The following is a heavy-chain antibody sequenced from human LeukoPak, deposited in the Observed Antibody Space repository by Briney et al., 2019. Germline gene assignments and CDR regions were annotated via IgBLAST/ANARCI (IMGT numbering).Heavy chain of an antibody. CDR1: GYTFTSYG. Sequence: ASLKVSCKASGYTFTSYGISWVRQAPGHGLEWMGWISAYNGNTNYAQKLQGRVTMTTDTSTSTAYMELRSLRSDDTAVYYCARDMLKSGDGPYDYWGQGTLVTVSS. D-gene: IGHD3-16*01. V-gene: IGHV1-18*01. J-gene: IGHJ4*02. CDR2: ISAYNGNT. CDR3: ARDMLKSGDGPYDY.